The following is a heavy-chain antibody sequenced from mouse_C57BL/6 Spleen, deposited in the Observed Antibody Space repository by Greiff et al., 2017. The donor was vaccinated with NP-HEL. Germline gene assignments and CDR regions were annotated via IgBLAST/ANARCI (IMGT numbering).Heavy chain of an antibody. D-gene: IGHD2-2*01. CDR2: ISSGGDYI. CDR1: GFTFSSYA. CDR3: TSMVTTTFFDY. Sequence: EVHLVESGEGLVKPGGSLKLSCAASGFTFSSYAMSWVRQTPEKRLEWVAYISSGGDYIYYADTVKGRFTISRDNARNTLYLQMSSLKSEDTAMYYCTSMVTTTFFDYWGQGTTLTVSS. J-gene: IGHJ2*01. V-gene: IGHV5-9-1*02.